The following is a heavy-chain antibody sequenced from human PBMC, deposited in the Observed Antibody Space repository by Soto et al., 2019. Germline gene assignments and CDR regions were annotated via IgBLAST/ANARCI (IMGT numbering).Heavy chain of an antibody. CDR2: ISGTGGST. D-gene: IGHD6-19*01. V-gene: IGHV3-23*01. Sequence: GGSLRLSCAASGFTFSSYAMSWVRQAPGKGLEWVSAISGTGGSTYYADSVKGRFTISRENAENTLYLQMNSLRAEDTAVYYCARVGGQWLRRDYYYGTDVWGQGTTVTVSS. CDR3: ARVGGQWLRRDYYYGTDV. CDR1: GFTFSSYA. J-gene: IGHJ6*02.